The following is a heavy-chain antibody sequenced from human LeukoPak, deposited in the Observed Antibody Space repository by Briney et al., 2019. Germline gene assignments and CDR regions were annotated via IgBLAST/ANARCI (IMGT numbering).Heavy chain of an antibody. CDR2: IYTSGST. V-gene: IGHV4-61*02. J-gene: IGHJ5*02. D-gene: IGHD6-19*01. Sequence: SQTLSLTCTVSGGSISSGSYYWSWIRQPAGKGLEWIGRIYTSGSTNYNPSLKSRVTISVDTSKNQFSLKLSSVTAADTAVYYCARDLGSGWYDGWFDPWGQGTLVTVSS. CDR3: ARDLGSGWYDGWFDP. CDR1: GGSISSGSYY.